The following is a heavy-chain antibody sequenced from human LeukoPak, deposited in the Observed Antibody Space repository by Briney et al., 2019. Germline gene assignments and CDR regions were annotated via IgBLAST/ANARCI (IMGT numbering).Heavy chain of an antibody. Sequence: GGSLRLSCAASGFTFSSYSMNWVRQAPGKGLEWVSAISGSGGSTYYADSVKGRFTISRDNSKNTLYLQMNSLRAEDTAVYYCAKDIGFDGMATNGDYWGQGTLVTVSS. D-gene: IGHD5-24*01. CDR2: ISGSGGST. CDR3: AKDIGFDGMATNGDY. J-gene: IGHJ4*02. CDR1: GFTFSSYS. V-gene: IGHV3-23*01.